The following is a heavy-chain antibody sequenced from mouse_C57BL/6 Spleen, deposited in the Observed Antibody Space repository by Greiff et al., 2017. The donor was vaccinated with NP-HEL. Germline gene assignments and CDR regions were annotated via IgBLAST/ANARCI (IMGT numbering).Heavy chain of an antibody. CDR2: IAPNSGGT. V-gene: IGHV1-72*01. Sequence: QVQLQQPGAELVKPGASVKLSCKASGYTFTSYWMHWVKQRPGRGLAWIGRIAPNSGGTKYNEKLKSKATLTVDKPSSTAYMQLSSLTSEDSAVYYCARGSSYPYAMDYWGQGTSVTVSS. J-gene: IGHJ4*01. CDR1: GYTFTSYW. D-gene: IGHD1-1*01. CDR3: ARGSSYPYAMDY.